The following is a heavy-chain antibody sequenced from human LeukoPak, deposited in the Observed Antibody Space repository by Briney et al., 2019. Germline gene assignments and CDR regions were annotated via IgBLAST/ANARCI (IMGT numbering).Heavy chain of an antibody. D-gene: IGHD6-19*01. V-gene: IGHV4-61*02. CDR1: GGSISSGSYY. CDR3: ARGKWLVPFDY. CDR2: IYTSGST. Sequence: TSETLSLTCTVSGGSISSGSYYWSWIRQPAGKGLEWIGRIYTSGSTNYNPSLKSRVTMSVDTSKNQFSLKLSSVTAADTAVYYCARGKWLVPFDYWGQGTLVTVSS. J-gene: IGHJ4*02.